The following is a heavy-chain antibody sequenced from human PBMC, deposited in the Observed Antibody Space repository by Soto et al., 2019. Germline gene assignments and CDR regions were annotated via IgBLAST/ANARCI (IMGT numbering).Heavy chain of an antibody. Sequence: QVQLVQSGAEVKKPGSSVKVSCKASGGTFSSYTISWVRQAPGQGLEWMGRIIPILGIANYAQKFQGRVTITADKSTSTAYMELSSLRSEDTAVYYCARGGYYYDSSGYTNDYWGQGTLVTVSS. CDR1: GGTFSSYT. CDR3: ARGGYYYDSSGYTNDY. J-gene: IGHJ4*02. V-gene: IGHV1-69*02. D-gene: IGHD3-22*01. CDR2: IIPILGIA.